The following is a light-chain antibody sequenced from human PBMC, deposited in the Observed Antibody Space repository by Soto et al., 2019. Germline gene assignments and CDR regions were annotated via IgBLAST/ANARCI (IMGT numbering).Light chain of an antibody. J-gene: IGKJ1*01. CDR1: ESVSSN. Sequence: EIVITQSPVTLSLSPGERATLSCRASESVSSNLAWYQQKPSQAPRLLIYDASTRATGIPARFSGSGSGTESTLTISSLQSEDFAVYYCQQYNNWPPGRTFGQGTKVEIK. CDR2: DAS. V-gene: IGKV3-15*01. CDR3: QQYNNWPPGRT.